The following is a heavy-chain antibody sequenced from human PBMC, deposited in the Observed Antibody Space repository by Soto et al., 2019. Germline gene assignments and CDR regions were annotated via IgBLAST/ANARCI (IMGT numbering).Heavy chain of an antibody. CDR1: GLTFGSFA. Sequence: GGSLRLSCAASGLTFGSFAMSWVRQAPGKGLEWVSAISGSGGSTYYADSVRGRFTISRDNSKNTLYLQMNSLRAEDTAVYYCAKGANWNYPTYFDYWGQGTLVNVS. J-gene: IGHJ4*02. CDR3: AKGANWNYPTYFDY. D-gene: IGHD1-7*01. CDR2: ISGSGGST. V-gene: IGHV3-23*01.